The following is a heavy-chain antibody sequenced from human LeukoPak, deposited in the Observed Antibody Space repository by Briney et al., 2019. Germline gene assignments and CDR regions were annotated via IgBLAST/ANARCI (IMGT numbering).Heavy chain of an antibody. CDR1: GYIFTTYW. Sequence: PGESLRISCKGSGYIFTTYWISWVRQMPGKGLEWMGRIDPRDSSTNYSPSFQGHVTISAGNSISTAYLQWSSLEASDTAMYYCAAYYDSSGYYHKGFDYWGQGTLVTVSS. CDR2: IDPRDSST. J-gene: IGHJ4*02. CDR3: AAYYDSSGYYHKGFDY. D-gene: IGHD3-22*01. V-gene: IGHV5-10-1*01.